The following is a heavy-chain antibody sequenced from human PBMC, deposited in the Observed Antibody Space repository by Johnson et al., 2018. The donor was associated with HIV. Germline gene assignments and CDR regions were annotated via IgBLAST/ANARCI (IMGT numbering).Heavy chain of an antibody. V-gene: IGHV3-53*01. CDR2: IYTDGST. Sequence: VQVVESGGGLIQPGGSLRLSCAVSGFTVSSNYMSWVRQAPGKGLEWVSVIYTDGSTYYTASVKGRFTISRDNSKNTLFLKMNSLRAEDTGVYYCATADRDAFDIWGQGTMVIVSS. CDR3: ATADRDAFDI. CDR1: GFTVSSNY. J-gene: IGHJ3*02.